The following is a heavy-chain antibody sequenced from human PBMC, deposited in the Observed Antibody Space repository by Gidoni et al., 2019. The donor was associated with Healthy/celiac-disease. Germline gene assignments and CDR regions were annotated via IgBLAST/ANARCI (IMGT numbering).Heavy chain of an antibody. CDR2: IIPIFGTA. Sequence: QLQLVQSGAEVKKPGSSVTVSCQASGGTFSRYAISCVRPAPGQGLEWMGGIIPIFGTANYAQKFQGKVTITADKSTSTAYMELSSLRSEDTAVYYCAIPGGIAAAGQAPRDVYYYYGMDVWGQGTTVTVSS. J-gene: IGHJ6*02. CDR3: AIPGGIAAAGQAPRDVYYYYGMDV. V-gene: IGHV1-69*06. CDR1: GGTFSRYA. D-gene: IGHD6-13*01.